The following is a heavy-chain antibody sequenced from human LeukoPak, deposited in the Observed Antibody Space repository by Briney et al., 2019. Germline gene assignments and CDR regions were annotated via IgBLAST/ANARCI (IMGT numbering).Heavy chain of an antibody. CDR1: GGSISSYY. V-gene: IGHV4-59*01. J-gene: IGHJ5*02. D-gene: IGHD5-18*01. CDR2: IYYSGST. Sequence: PSETLSLTCTVSGGSISSYYWSWIRQPPGKGLEWIGYIYYSGSTNYNPSLKSRVTISVDTSKNQFSLKLRSVTAADTAVYYCARVPTLGYSYGYAWFDPWGQGTLVTVSS. CDR3: ARVPTLGYSYGYAWFDP.